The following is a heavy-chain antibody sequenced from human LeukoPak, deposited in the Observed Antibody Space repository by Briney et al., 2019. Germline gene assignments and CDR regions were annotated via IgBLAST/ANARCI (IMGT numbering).Heavy chain of an antibody. CDR1: GYTFTGYY. CDR3: AREDLPPGYSYGYYY. CDR2: INPNSGGT. V-gene: IGHV1-2*06. J-gene: IGHJ4*02. D-gene: IGHD5-18*01. Sequence: KPGASVKVSCKASGYTFTGYYMHWVRQAPGQGLEWMGRINPNSGGTNYAQKFQGRVTMTRDTSISTAYMELSRLRSDDTAVYYCAREDLPPGYSYGYYYWGQGTLVTVSS.